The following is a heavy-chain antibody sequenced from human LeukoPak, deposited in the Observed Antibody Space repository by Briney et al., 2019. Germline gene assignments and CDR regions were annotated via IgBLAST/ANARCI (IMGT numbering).Heavy chain of an antibody. CDR1: GYTFTDYY. V-gene: IGHV1-2*02. J-gene: IGHJ3*01. Sequence: ASVKVSCKASGYTFTDYYMHWVRQAPGQGLDWVGWINPTSGATNYAQKFQGRVTMTRDTSNNTSYMELSRLRSDDTAVYYCAREFRTTTWFFDAFDLWGQGTMVTVSS. CDR2: INPTSGAT. D-gene: IGHD1/OR15-1a*01. CDR3: AREFRTTTWFFDAFDL.